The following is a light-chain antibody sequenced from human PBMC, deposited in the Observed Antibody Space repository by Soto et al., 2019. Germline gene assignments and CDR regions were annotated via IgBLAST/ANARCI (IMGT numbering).Light chain of an antibody. CDR1: QSVSSSY. V-gene: IGKV3-20*01. Sequence: EVLLTQSPGTLSLSPGERATLSCRAIQSVSSSYLAWYQQKPGPAPRPLIYGASSRATGIPDRFSGSGSGTDFTLTINRLEPEDFAVYYCQQYGSSSSWTFGQGTKVDIK. J-gene: IGKJ1*01. CDR3: QQYGSSSSWT. CDR2: GAS.